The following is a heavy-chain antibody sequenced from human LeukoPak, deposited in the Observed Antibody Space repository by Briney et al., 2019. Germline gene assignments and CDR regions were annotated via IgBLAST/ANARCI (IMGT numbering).Heavy chain of an antibody. Sequence: GGSLRLSCAASGFTFSSYAMHWVRQAPGKGLGYVSAISSNGGSTYYANSVKGRFTISRDNSKNTLYLQMGSLRAEDMAVYYCARTGIADYYGMDVWGQGTTVTVSS. CDR1: GFTFSSYA. CDR2: ISSNGGST. D-gene: IGHD6-13*01. J-gene: IGHJ6*02. CDR3: ARTGIADYYGMDV. V-gene: IGHV3-64*01.